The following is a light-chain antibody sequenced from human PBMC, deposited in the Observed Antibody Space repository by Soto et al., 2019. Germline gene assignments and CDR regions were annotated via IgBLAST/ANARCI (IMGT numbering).Light chain of an antibody. CDR3: QHYGGSPPNT. V-gene: IGKV3-20*01. Sequence: EIVLTQSPGTLSLSPGERATLSCRASQTISNNYLAWYQQKPGQAPRLLIYDASGRATGIPDRFSGGGSGTDFTLTISRLEPKDFAVYYCQHYGGSPPNTFGQGTKLEIK. J-gene: IGKJ2*01. CDR2: DAS. CDR1: QTISNNY.